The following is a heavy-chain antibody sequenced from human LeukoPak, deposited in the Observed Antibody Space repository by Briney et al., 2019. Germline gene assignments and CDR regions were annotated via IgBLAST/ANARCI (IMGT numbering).Heavy chain of an antibody. CDR1: GFTFSSYA. J-gene: IGHJ4*02. Sequence: GGSLRLSCAASGFTFSSYAMSWVCHAPRKGLECVSGISGSGSRTYYADSVKGRFTISRDNSKNTLYLQMSGLRAEDTAVYYCAKDRRSSNWLHDYWGQGTLVTVSS. CDR2: ISGSGSRT. V-gene: IGHV3-23*01. D-gene: IGHD6-13*01. CDR3: AKDRRSSNWLHDY.